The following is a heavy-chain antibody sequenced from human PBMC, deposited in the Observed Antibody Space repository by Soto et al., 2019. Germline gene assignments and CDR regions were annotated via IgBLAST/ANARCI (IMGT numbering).Heavy chain of an antibody. J-gene: IGHJ4*02. CDR3: ARDYYKYYDSSGYYRSPAY. D-gene: IGHD3-22*01. CDR1: VFPFSSYA. CDR2: ISYDGSDK. Sequence: PGGSLRLSCADSVFPFSSYAMHWVRKAPGKGLEWVALISYDGSDKDYADSVKGRFTISRDNSRNTLFLQMNSLRAEDTAVYYCARDYYKYYDSSGYYRSPAYWGQGT. V-gene: IGHV3-30-3*01.